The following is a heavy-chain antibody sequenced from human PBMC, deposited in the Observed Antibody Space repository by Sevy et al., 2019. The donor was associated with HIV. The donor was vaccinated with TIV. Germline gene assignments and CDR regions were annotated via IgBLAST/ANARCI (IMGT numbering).Heavy chain of an antibody. V-gene: IGHV3-30*18. J-gene: IGHJ6*02. CDR3: AKVGGYCSGGHCYSGDYYGMDV. CDR1: GFTFSSYG. CDR2: ISYDGSNK. Sequence: GGSLSLSCAASGFTFSSYGMHWVRQAPGKGLEWVAVISYDGSNKYYADSVKGRFTISRDNSKNTLYLQMNSLRAEDTAVYYCAKVGGYCSGGHCYSGDYYGMDVWGQGTTVTVSS. D-gene: IGHD2-15*01.